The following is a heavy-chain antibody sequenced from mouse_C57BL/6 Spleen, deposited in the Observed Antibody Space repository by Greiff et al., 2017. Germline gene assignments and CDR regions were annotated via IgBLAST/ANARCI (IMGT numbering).Heavy chain of an antibody. Sequence: EVQRVESGGGLVQPKGSLKLSCAASGFTFNTYAMHWVRQAPGKGLEWVARIRSKSSNYATYYADSVEDRFTISRDDSQSMLYLQMNNLKTEDTAMYYCVRDSCLYYSNYEGAMDYWGQGTSVTVSS. D-gene: IGHD2-5*01. CDR2: IRSKSSNYAT. CDR1: GFTFNTYA. V-gene: IGHV10-3*01. CDR3: VRDSCLYYSNYEGAMDY. J-gene: IGHJ4*01.